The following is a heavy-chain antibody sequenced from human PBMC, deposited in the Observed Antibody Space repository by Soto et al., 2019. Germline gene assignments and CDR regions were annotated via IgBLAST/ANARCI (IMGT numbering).Heavy chain of an antibody. CDR1: GDSVSSNSAG. J-gene: IGHJ4*01. V-gene: IGHV6-1*01. D-gene: IGHD1-26*01. CDR2: TYYRSKWYY. CDR3: ARGELYSGRIFDY. Sequence: QVKLQQAGPGLVKPSQTLSLPCAITGDSVSSNSAGWSWVRQSPSRGLEWLGRTYYRSKWYYEYAVSVRGRITINPDTSKNQYSLQLNSVTPEDTAVYFCARGELYSGRIFDYWGQGTLVTVSS.